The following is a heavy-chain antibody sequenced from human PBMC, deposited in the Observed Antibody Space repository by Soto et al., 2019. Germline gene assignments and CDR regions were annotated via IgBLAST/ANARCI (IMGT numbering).Heavy chain of an antibody. CDR3: ARPPVPGCIKGVCYPCDH. CDR1: GYTFTHYY. CDR2: INPSGGST. D-gene: IGHD2-8*01. Sequence: QVQLVQSGAEVKKPGASVKVSCKASGYTFTHYYIHWVRQAPGQGLKWMGMINPSGGSTDYAQKIPGRVTRTTDTSTTTGYRELSSLRSDDTAVYYCARPPVPGCIKGVCYPCDHWGQGTLVTVSS. J-gene: IGHJ4*02. V-gene: IGHV1-46*01.